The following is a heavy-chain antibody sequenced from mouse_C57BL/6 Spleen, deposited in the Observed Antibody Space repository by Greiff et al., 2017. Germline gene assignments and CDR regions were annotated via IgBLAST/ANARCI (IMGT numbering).Heavy chain of an antibody. CDR3: ARSAYYSNHWYFDV. D-gene: IGHD2-5*01. CDR2: IHPNSGST. CDR1: GYTFTSYW. V-gene: IGHV1-64*01. J-gene: IGHJ1*03. Sequence: QVQLQQPGAELVKPGASVKLSCKASGYTFTSYWMHWVKQRPGQGLEWIGMIHPNSGSTNYNEKFKSKATLTVDKSSSTAYMQLSSLTSEDSAVXYCARSAYYSNHWYFDVWGTGTTVTVSS.